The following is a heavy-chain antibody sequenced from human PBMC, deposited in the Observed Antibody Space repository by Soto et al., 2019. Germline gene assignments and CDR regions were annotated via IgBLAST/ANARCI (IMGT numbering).Heavy chain of an antibody. CDR2: INPKFGDT. CDR1: GYTFTAYY. CDR3: ARHMDYYYGRGSGNGHGV. V-gene: IGHV1-2*02. D-gene: IGHD3-10*02. Sequence: QVQLVQSGAEVKEPGDSVRVSCEASGYTFTAYYIHWVRQAPGQGLEWMGWINPKFGDTTYAQDFQGRVSMTRDMSISTVYMELSRLTSDDTAIYYCARHMDYYYGRGSGNGHGVWCQGTTVTVFS. J-gene: IGHJ6*02.